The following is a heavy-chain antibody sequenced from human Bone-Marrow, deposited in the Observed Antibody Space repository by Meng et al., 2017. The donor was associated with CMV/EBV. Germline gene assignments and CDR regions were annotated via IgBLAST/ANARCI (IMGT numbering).Heavy chain of an antibody. V-gene: IGHV3-21*01. CDR1: GFTFSSYS. D-gene: IGHD6-6*01. J-gene: IGHJ6*02. CDR2: ISSSSSYI. Sequence: GGSLRLSCAASGFTFSSYSMNWVRQAPGKGLEWVSSISSSSSYIYYADSVKGRFTISRDNAKNSLYLQMNSLRAEDTAVYYCAKSSSRDPYYYYGMDVWGRGTTVTVSS. CDR3: AKSSSRDPYYYYGMDV.